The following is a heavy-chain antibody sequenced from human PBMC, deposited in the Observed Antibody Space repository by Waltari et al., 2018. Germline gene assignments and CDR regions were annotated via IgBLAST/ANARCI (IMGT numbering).Heavy chain of an antibody. Sequence: QVQLVQSGAEVKKPGASVKVSCKASGSTFTGYCMHWVRQAPGEGLEWMGWINPNSGGTNYAQKFQGRVTMTRDTSISTAYMELSRLRSDDTAVYYCARGMVQGVIIKLPFFDYWGQGTLVTVSS. CDR2: INPNSGGT. D-gene: IGHD3-10*01. CDR3: ARGMVQGVIIKLPFFDY. J-gene: IGHJ4*02. CDR1: GSTFTGYC. V-gene: IGHV1-2*02.